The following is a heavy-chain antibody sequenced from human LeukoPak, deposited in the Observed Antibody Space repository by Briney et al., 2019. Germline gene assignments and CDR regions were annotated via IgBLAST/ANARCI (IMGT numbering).Heavy chain of an antibody. CDR1: GFTLGRHD. Sequence: GGSLRLSCTASGFTLGRHDMHWVRHTTGEGLEWVAALASGSQTFYAGSVKGRFTVSREDAKNSLYLQMNSLRAGDTAVYYCVREARGYHYTYFDYWGQGTWSPSPQ. D-gene: IGHD5-18*01. J-gene: IGHJ4*02. CDR3: VREARGYHYTYFDY. CDR2: LASGSQT. V-gene: IGHV3-13*01.